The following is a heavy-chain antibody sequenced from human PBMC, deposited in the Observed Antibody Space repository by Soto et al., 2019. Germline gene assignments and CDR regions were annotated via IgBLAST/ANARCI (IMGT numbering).Heavy chain of an antibody. CDR1: GYTFTSYA. D-gene: IGHD3-3*01. Sequence: ASVKVSCKASGYTFTSYAMHCVRQAPGQRLEWMGWINAGNGNTKYSQKFQGRVTITRDTSASTAYMELSSLRSEDTAVYYCASFFRTRAGVVVFDFWGKGKWVPVS. J-gene: IGHJ3*01. CDR2: INAGNGNT. CDR3: ASFFRTRAGVVVFDF. V-gene: IGHV1-3*01.